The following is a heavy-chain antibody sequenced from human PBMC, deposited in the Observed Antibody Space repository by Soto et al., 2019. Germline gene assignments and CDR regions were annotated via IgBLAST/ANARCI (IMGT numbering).Heavy chain of an antibody. D-gene: IGHD1-26*01. V-gene: IGHV3-33*01. J-gene: IGHJ4*02. CDR1: GFIFSSHG. CDR3: VRDPNSGSYHYY. CDR2: IWNDGSKR. Sequence: QVQLVESGGGVVQPGRSLTLSCAASGFIFSSHGMHWVRQAPGKGLEWVAVIWNDGSKRYYADSVKGRFTISRDNSYNTLYMQMNSLRAEDTAVYYCVRDPNSGSYHYYWGQGTLVTVSS.